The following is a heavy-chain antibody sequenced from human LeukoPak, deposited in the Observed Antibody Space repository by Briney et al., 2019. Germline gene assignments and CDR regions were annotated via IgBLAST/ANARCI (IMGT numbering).Heavy chain of an antibody. CDR3: ARDNSNMAFDC. CDR1: GFTFSDYY. J-gene: IGHJ4*02. D-gene: IGHD4-11*01. Sequence: GGSLRLSCAASGFTFSDYYMSRIRQAPGKGLEWVSYISSSGSTIYYADSVKGRFTISRDNAKNSLYLQMNSLRAEDTAVYYCARDNSNMAFDCWGQGTLVTVSS. CDR2: ISSSGSTI. V-gene: IGHV3-11*01.